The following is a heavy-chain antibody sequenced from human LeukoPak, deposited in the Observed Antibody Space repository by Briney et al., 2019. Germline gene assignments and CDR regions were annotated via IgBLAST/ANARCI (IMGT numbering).Heavy chain of an antibody. CDR3: ARGLHNWFDP. CDR2: IITDGSST. D-gene: IGHD5/OR15-5a*01. CDR1: GFTFSSYW. Sequence: GGSLRLSCAASGFTFSSYWMHWVRHAPGKGLVWVSRIITDGSSTSYADSVKGRFTISRDNAKNTLYLQMNSLRAEDTAVYYCARGLHNWFDPWGQGTLVTVSS. V-gene: IGHV3-74*01. J-gene: IGHJ5*02.